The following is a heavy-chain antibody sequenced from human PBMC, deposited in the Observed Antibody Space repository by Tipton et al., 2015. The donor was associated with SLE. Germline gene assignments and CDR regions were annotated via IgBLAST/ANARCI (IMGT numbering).Heavy chain of an antibody. CDR2: IYTSGST. V-gene: IGHV4-61*02. CDR1: GGSISSGSYY. D-gene: IGHD2-15*01. J-gene: IGHJ5*02. Sequence: TLSLTCTVSGGSISSGSYYWSWIRQPAGKGLEWIGRIYTSGSTTYNPSLKSRVTISVDTSKNQFSLKLSSVTAADTAVYYCARAGDIVVGTDWFDPWGQGTLVTVSS. CDR3: ARAGDIVVGTDWFDP.